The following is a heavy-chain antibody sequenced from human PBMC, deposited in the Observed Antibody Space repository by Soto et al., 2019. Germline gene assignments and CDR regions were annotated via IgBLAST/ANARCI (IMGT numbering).Heavy chain of an antibody. D-gene: IGHD3-10*01. CDR3: ARRRITMVRGVIGARYYYYGMDV. J-gene: IGHJ6*02. V-gene: IGHV1-69*06. CDR1: GGNFSSYA. CDR2: IIPIFGTA. Sequence: QVQLVQSGAEVKKPGSSVKVSCKASGGNFSSYAISWVRQAPGQGLEWMGGIIPIFGTANYAQKFQGRVTITADKSTSTAYMELRSLRSEDTAVYYCARRRITMVRGVIGARYYYYGMDVWGQGTTVTVSS.